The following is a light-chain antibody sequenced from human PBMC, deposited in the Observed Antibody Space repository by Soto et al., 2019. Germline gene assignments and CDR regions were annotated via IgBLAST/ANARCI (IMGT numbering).Light chain of an antibody. V-gene: IGKV2-28*01. CDR1: QSLLHSNGYNY. CDR3: MQALQTPFT. CDR2: LGS. Sequence: DIVMTQSPLSLPVTPGEPASISCRSSQSLLHSNGYNYLDWYLQKPVQSPQLLIYLGSNRASGVPDRFRGSGSGTDFTLKISRVEAEDVGVYYCMQALQTPFTFGGGTKVEIK. J-gene: IGKJ4*01.